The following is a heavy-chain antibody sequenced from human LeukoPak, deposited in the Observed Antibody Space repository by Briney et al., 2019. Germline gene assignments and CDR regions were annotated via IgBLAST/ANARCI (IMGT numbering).Heavy chain of an antibody. V-gene: IGHV5-51*01. CDR1: GYRFNNYW. Sequence: KFGESLKISCKGSGYRFNNYWIGWVRQMPGKGLEWMGIIYPGDSDTRYSPSFQGQVTISADKSISTAYLQWSSLKASDTAMYYCARTGYDFWSGYTDYWGQGTLVTVSS. CDR2: IYPGDSDT. J-gene: IGHJ4*02. CDR3: ARTGYDFWSGYTDY. D-gene: IGHD3-3*01.